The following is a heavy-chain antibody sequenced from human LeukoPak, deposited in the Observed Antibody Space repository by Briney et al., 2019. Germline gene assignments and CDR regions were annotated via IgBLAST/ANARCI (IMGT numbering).Heavy chain of an antibody. J-gene: IGHJ4*01. V-gene: IGHV3-23*01. CDR3: AKGDPLYYFDY. CDR2: ISGSGSST. Sequence: PGGSLRLSCAASGFTFSNYAMSWVRQAPGKGLEWVSAISGSGSSTDYADSARGRFTISRDNSKNTLYLQMNSLRAEDTAVYYCAKGDPLYYFDYWGHRTLVTVSS. CDR1: GFTFSNYA.